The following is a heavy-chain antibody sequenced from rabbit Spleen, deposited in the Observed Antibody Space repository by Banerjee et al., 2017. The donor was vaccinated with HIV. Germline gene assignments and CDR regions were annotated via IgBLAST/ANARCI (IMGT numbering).Heavy chain of an antibody. J-gene: IGHJ4*01. CDR1: GFSFSDTSV. D-gene: IGHD6-1*01. Sequence: QEQLVESGGGLVKPGASLTLTCKVSGFSFSDTSVMCWVRQAPGKGLKWVACMNTYTGKNVHATWAKGRFMMSKTSSTTVTLQMTSLTAADTATYFCARDYGGVPGFGFATDYYFKLWGPGTLVT. V-gene: IGHV1S45*01. CDR3: ARDYGGVPGFGFATDYYFKL. CDR2: MNTYTGKN.